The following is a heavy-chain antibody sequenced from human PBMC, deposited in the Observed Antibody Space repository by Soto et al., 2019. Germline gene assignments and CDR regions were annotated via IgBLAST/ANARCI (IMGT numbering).Heavy chain of an antibody. V-gene: IGHV4-39*01. J-gene: IGHJ6*02. Sequence: QLQLQESGPGLVKPSETLSLTCTVSGGSISSSSYYWGWIRQPPGKGLEWIGSIYYSGSTYYNPSLKSRVTISVDTSKNQFSLKLSSVTAADTAVYYCARHVLVRGKLGGMDVWGQGTTVTVSS. CDR1: GGSISSSSYY. D-gene: IGHD3-22*01. CDR2: IYYSGST. CDR3: ARHVLVRGKLGGMDV.